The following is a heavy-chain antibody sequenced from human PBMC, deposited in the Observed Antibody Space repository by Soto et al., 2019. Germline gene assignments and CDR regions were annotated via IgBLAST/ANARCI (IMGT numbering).Heavy chain of an antibody. Sequence: QVQLQESGPGLVKPSETLSLTCTVSGGSVSSGSYYWSWIRQPPGKGLEWIGYIYYSGSTNYNPSLKSRVTISVDTTNNQFSLKLSSVTAADTAVYYCARGRGYSGYDYEDYFDYWGQGTLVTVSS. V-gene: IGHV4-61*01. CDR2: IYYSGST. CDR3: ARGRGYSGYDYEDYFDY. D-gene: IGHD5-12*01. CDR1: GGSVSSGSYY. J-gene: IGHJ4*02.